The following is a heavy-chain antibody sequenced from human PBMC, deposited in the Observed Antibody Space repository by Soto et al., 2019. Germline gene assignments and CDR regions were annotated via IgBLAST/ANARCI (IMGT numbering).Heavy chain of an antibody. D-gene: IGHD3-10*01. CDR1: GGSISSGDYY. V-gene: IGHV4-30-4*01. CDR2: IFYSGTT. CDR3: ARATFYYGSGSAWYFDL. Sequence: QVQLQESGPGLVKPSQTLSLTCTVSGGSISSGDYYWSWIRQPPGKGLEWIGYIFYSGTTYYNPSLKSRVTISVDSSNNQFSLNLSSVTAADTAVYYCARATFYYGSGSAWYFDLWGRGTLVTVSS. J-gene: IGHJ2*01.